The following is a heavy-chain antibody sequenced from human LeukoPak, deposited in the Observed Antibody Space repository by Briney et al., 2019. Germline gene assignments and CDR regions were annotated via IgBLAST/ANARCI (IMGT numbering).Heavy chain of an antibody. CDR3: ARVNDYGGNGDAFDI. J-gene: IGHJ3*02. CDR1: GFTFSSYE. D-gene: IGHD4-23*01. Sequence: GGSLRLSCAASGFTFSSYELNWVRQAPGKGLEWVSYIRSSGTIIFYADSVKGRFTISRDNAKNSLYLQMNSLRAEDTAVYYCARVNDYGGNGDAFDIWGQGPMVTVSS. CDR2: IRSSGTII. V-gene: IGHV3-48*03.